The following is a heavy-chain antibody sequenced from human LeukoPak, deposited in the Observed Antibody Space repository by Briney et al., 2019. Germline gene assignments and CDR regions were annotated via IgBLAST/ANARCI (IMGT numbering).Heavy chain of an antibody. V-gene: IGHV3-49*04. CDR1: GFIFSNYG. CDR2: IRSYVYGGTT. Sequence: GGSLRLSCAASGFIFSNYGMNWVRQAPGKGLEWVSFIRSYVYGGTTEYAASVKGRFTISRDDSKSIAYMQMNSLETEDTGVYYCSSALNRYGDWDYWGQGTLVTVSS. CDR3: SSALNRYGDWDY. D-gene: IGHD4-17*01. J-gene: IGHJ4*02.